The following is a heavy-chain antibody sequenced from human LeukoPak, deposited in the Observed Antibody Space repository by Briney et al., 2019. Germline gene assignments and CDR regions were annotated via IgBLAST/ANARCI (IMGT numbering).Heavy chain of an antibody. Sequence: GGSLRLSCAASGFTFSSYAMSWARQAPGKGLEWVSAISGSGGGTYYADSVKGRFTISRDNSKNTLYLQMNSLRAEDTAVYYCAGSSWSNELFDYWGQGTLVTVSS. D-gene: IGHD6-13*01. CDR1: GFTFSSYA. V-gene: IGHV3-23*01. J-gene: IGHJ4*02. CDR2: ISGSGGGT. CDR3: AGSSWSNELFDY.